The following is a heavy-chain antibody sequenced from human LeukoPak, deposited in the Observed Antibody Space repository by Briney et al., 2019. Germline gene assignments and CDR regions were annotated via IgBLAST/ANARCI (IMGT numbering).Heavy chain of an antibody. CDR2: IYYSGST. D-gene: IGHD5-24*01. Sequence: SETLSLTCTVSGGSISSYYWSWIRQPPGKGLEWIGYIYYSGSTNYNPSLKSRVTISVDTSKNQFSLKLSSVTAADTAVYYCARGPNYPSPSPFDYWGQGTLVTVSS. J-gene: IGHJ4*02. V-gene: IGHV4-59*08. CDR3: ARGPNYPSPSPFDY. CDR1: GGSISSYY.